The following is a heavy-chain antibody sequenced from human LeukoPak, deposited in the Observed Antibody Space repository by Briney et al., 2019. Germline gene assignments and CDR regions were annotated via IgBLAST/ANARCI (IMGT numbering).Heavy chain of an antibody. J-gene: IGHJ4*02. D-gene: IGHD2-2*01. V-gene: IGHV1-2*02. Sequence: GASVKVSCKASGYTFTGYYMHWVRQAPGQGLEWMGWINPNSGGTNYAQKFQGRVTMTRDTSIGTAYMELSRLRSDDTAVYYCARESCSSTSCYADYWGQGTLVTVSS. CDR1: GYTFTGYY. CDR2: INPNSGGT. CDR3: ARESCSSTSCYADY.